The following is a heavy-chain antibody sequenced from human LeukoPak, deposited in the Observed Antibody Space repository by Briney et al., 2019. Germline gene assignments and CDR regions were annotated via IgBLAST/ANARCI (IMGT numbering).Heavy chain of an antibody. J-gene: IGHJ4*02. V-gene: IGHV3-30-3*01. CDR3: ARDSNFIAAVDY. CDR2: ISHDGSNK. Sequence: GGSLRLSCAASGFTFSSYAMHWVRQAPGKGLEWVAVISHDGSNKYYADSVKGRFTISRDNSKNTLYLQMNSLRAEDTAVYYCARDSNFIAAVDYWGQGTLVTVSS. D-gene: IGHD6-13*01. CDR1: GFTFSSYA.